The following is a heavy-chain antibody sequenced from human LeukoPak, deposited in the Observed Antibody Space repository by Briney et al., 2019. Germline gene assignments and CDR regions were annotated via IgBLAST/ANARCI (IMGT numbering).Heavy chain of an antibody. CDR1: GGSISSYY. CDR2: IYYSGST. Sequence: SETLSLTCTVSGGSISSYYWSWIRQPPGKGLEWIGYIYYSGSTNYNPSLKSRVTISVDTSKNQFSLKLSSVTAADTAVYYCARDLRPGSSNWFDPWGQGTLVTVSS. V-gene: IGHV4-59*01. CDR3: ARDLRPGSSNWFDP. D-gene: IGHD1-14*01. J-gene: IGHJ5*02.